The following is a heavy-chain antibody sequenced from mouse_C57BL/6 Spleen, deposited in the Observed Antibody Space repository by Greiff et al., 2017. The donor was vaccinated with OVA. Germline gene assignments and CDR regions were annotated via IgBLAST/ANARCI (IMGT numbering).Heavy chain of an antibody. Sequence: EVKLEESGGGLVKPGGSLKLSCAASGFTFSSYAMSWVRQTPEKRLEWVATISDGGSYTYYPDNVKGRFTISRDNAKNNLYLQMSHLKSEDTAMYYCARDWDLGRFAYWGQGTLVTVSA. CDR1: GFTFSSYA. J-gene: IGHJ3*01. V-gene: IGHV5-4*01. D-gene: IGHD3-3*01. CDR3: ARDWDLGRFAY. CDR2: ISDGGSYT.